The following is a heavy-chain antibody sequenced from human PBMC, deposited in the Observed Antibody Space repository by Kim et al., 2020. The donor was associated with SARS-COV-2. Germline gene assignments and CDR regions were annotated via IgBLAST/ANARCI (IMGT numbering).Heavy chain of an antibody. CDR1: GYTFTSYA. CDR2: INTNTGNP. CDR3: ARDGPRFLEWTRAEDAFDI. J-gene: IGHJ3*02. Sequence: ASVKVSCKASGYTFTSYAMNWVRQAPGQGLEWMGWINTNTGNPTYAQGFTGRFVFSLDTSVSTAYLQISSLKAEDTAVYYCARDGPRFLEWTRAEDAFDIWGQGTMVTVSS. D-gene: IGHD3-3*01. V-gene: IGHV7-4-1*02.